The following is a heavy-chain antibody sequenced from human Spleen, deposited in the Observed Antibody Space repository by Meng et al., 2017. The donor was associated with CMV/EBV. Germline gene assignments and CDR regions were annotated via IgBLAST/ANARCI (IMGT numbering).Heavy chain of an antibody. CDR2: IRYDGSNK. J-gene: IGHJ6*02. CDR3: ARVLDSSGYWGSVYYGMDV. CDR1: GFTFSSYG. V-gene: IGHV3-30*02. Sequence: GESLKISCAASGFTFSSYGMHWVRQAPGKGLEWVAFIRYDGSNKYYADSVKGRFTISRDNAKNSLYLQINRLRAEDTAVYYCARVLDSSGYWGSVYYGMDVWGQGTTVTVSS. D-gene: IGHD3-22*01.